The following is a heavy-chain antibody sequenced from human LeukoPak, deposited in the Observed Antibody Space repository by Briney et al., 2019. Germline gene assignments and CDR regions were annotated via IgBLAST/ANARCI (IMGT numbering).Heavy chain of an antibody. J-gene: IGHJ4*02. CDR3: AAGAGTGAY. D-gene: IGHD6-19*01. Sequence: PSETLSLTCPVACGSISSSYCSWIRQPAGKGLECIGCIYTSGSTNYNPSLKSRVTMSVDTSKHQFYLKLSSVTAADTAVYYCAAGAGTGAYWGQGTMVTVSS. CDR2: IYTSGST. V-gene: IGHV4-4*07. CDR1: CGSISSSY.